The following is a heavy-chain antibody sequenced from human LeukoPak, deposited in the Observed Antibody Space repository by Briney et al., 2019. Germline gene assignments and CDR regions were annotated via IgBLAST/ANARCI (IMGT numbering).Heavy chain of an antibody. Sequence: GGSLRLSCAASGFTFSSYWMSWVRQAPGKGLEWVANIKQDGSEKYYVDSVKGRFTISRDNAKNSLYLQMNSLRAEDTAVYYCARGVYCSSTSCSDYWGQGTLVTVSS. J-gene: IGHJ4*02. CDR1: GFTFSSYW. CDR3: ARGVYCSSTSCSDY. V-gene: IGHV3-7*01. CDR2: IKQDGSEK. D-gene: IGHD2-2*01.